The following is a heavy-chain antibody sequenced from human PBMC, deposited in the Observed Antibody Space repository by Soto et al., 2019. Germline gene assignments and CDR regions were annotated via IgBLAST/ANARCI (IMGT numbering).Heavy chain of an antibody. CDR3: ANDSRTRRVAAHAFDY. CDR2: ISWNSGSI. Sequence: EVQLVESGGGLVQPGRSLRLSCAASGFTFDDYAMHWVRQAPGKGLEWVSGISWNSGSIGYADSVKGRFTISRDNAKNSLDLQMNSLRAEDTALYYCANDSRTRRVAAHAFDYWGQGTLVTVSS. CDR1: GFTFDDYA. V-gene: IGHV3-9*01. D-gene: IGHD6-6*01. J-gene: IGHJ4*02.